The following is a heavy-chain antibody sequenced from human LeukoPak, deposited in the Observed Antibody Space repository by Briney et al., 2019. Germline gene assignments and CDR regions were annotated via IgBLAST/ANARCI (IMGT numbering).Heavy chain of an antibody. CDR3: ARGDGEPGFDP. CDR2: INHSGST. Sequence: PSETLPLTCAVYGGSFSGYYWSWIRQPPGKGLEWIGEINHSGSTNYNPSLKSRVTISVDTSKNQFSLKLSSVTAADTAVYYCARGDGEPGFDPWGQGTLVTVSS. CDR1: GGSFSGYY. D-gene: IGHD1-26*01. J-gene: IGHJ5*02. V-gene: IGHV4-34*01.